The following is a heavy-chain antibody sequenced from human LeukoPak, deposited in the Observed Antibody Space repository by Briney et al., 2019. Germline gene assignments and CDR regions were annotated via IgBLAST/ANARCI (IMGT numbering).Heavy chain of an antibody. V-gene: IGHV3-7*01. Sequence: GGSLRLSCAASGFTFSSYWMSWVRQAPGKGLEWVANIKQDGSEKYYVDSVKGRFTISRDNAKNSLYLQMNSLRAEDTAVYYCARDQALNYYDSSGTGDYWGQGTLVTVSS. J-gene: IGHJ4*02. CDR2: IKQDGSEK. CDR1: GFTFSSYW. D-gene: IGHD3-22*01. CDR3: ARDQALNYYDSSGTGDY.